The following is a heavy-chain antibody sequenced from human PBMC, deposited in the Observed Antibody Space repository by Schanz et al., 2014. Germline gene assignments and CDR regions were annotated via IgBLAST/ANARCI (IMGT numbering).Heavy chain of an antibody. CDR3: AREGPFLPSLTGWFDP. J-gene: IGHJ5*02. D-gene: IGHD2-8*02. CDR1: GYTFTDYH. V-gene: IGHV1-2*06. Sequence: QVQLVQSGAEVKKPGASVKVSCKASGYTFTDYHIHWVRQAPGQGLEWMGRINPNSGGTNFAQKFQGRVTVTRDTSISTAYMELGSLRFDDTAVYYCAREGPFLPSLTGWFDPWGQGTLVTVSS. CDR2: INPNSGGT.